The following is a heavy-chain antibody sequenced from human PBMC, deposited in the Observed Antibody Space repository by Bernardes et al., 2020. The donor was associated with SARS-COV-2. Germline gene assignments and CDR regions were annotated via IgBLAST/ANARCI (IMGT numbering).Heavy chain of an antibody. V-gene: IGHV3-43*01. Sequence: GGSLRLSCAASGFTFEDFTMHWVRQVPGKGLEWVSLVSWDGSTTNYADSVKGRFIISRDSSRNTLHLQMNSLRKEDTALYYCATERQSLTNFGVGHDAFDVWGQGTMVTVSS. CDR3: ATERQSLTNFGVGHDAFDV. D-gene: IGHD3-3*01. CDR2: VSWDGSTT. J-gene: IGHJ3*01. CDR1: GFTFEDFT.